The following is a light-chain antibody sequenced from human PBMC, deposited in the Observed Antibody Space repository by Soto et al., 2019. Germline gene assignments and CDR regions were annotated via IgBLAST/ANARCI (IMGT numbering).Light chain of an antibody. CDR3: SSYTSSTTLYV. CDR2: DVS. V-gene: IGLV2-14*01. J-gene: IGLJ1*01. CDR1: SSDVGGYNY. Sequence: QSALTQPASVYGSPGQSITISCTGTSSDVGGYNYVSWYQQHPGKAPKLMIYDVSNRPSGVSNRFSGSKSGNTASLTISGLQAEDEADYCCSSYTSSTTLYVFGTGTKLTVL.